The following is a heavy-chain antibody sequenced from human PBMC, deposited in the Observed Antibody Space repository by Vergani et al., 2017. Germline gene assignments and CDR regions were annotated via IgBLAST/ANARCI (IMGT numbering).Heavy chain of an antibody. CDR1: GFTFSSYA. CDR3: AKERADDGSGSWGNNWFDP. Sequence: EVQLLESGGGLVQPGGSLRLSCAASGFTFSSYAMSWVRQAPGKGLEWVSAISGSGGSTYYADSVKGRFTISRDNSKNTLYLQMNSLRAEDTAVYYCAKERADDGSGSWGNNWFDPWGQGTLVTVSS. D-gene: IGHD3-10*01. J-gene: IGHJ5*02. V-gene: IGHV3-23*01. CDR2: ISGSGGST.